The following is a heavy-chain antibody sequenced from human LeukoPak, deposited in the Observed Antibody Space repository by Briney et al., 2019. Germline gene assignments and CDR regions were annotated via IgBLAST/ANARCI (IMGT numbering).Heavy chain of an antibody. V-gene: IGHV5-10-1*01. CDR2: IDPSDSYT. D-gene: IGHD3-10*01. CDR1: GYSFTSYW. Sequence: GESLRISCKGSGYSFTSYWISWVRQMPGKGLEWTGRIDPSDSYTNYSPSFQGHVTISADKSISTAYLQWSSLKASDTAMYYCARHVRGPYGSGSPIFDYWGQGTLVTVSS. J-gene: IGHJ4*02. CDR3: ARHVRGPYGSGSPIFDY.